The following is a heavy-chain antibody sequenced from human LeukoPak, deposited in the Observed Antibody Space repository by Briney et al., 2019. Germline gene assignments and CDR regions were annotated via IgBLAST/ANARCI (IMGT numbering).Heavy chain of an antibody. CDR1: GFTFSSYG. CDR2: IRYDGRSK. V-gene: IGHV3-30*02. J-gene: IGHJ4*02. CDR3: AKDQHLYCSGGSCYSTLDY. Sequence: PGGSLRLSCAASGFTFSSYGMHWVRQAPGKGLEWVAFIRYDGRSKYYADSVQGRFIISRDTSKNTLYLQMNSLKVEDTAVYYCAKDQHLYCSGGSCYSTLDYWGQGTLVTVSS. D-gene: IGHD2-15*01.